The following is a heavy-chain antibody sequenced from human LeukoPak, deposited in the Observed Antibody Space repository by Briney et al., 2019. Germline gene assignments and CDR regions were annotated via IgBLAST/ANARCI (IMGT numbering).Heavy chain of an antibody. CDR3: ARGSNYDYVWGSYRSFDY. Sequence: SETLSLTCTVSGGSISSYYSSWIRQPPGKGLEWIGYIYYSGSTNYNPSLKSRVTISVDTSKNQFSLKLSSVTAADTAVYYCARGSNYDYVWGSYRSFDYWGQGTLVTVSS. CDR1: GGSISSYY. D-gene: IGHD3-16*02. J-gene: IGHJ4*02. V-gene: IGHV4-59*01. CDR2: IYYSGST.